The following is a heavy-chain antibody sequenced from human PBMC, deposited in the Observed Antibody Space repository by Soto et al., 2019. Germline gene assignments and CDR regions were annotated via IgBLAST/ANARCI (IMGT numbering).Heavy chain of an antibody. J-gene: IGHJ6*02. CDR3: AHRNYEFGLDV. V-gene: IGHV2-5*01. Sequence: QITLKESGPTLVIPTQTLTLTCTFSGFSLSASGETVGWIRQPPGHALEWLALIYSSEDKRYTPSLKSRLTITKDPSKNQVVLTLTNMGPADTATYYCAHRNYEFGLDVWGQGTTVTVSS. CDR2: IYSSEDK. CDR1: GFSLSASGET.